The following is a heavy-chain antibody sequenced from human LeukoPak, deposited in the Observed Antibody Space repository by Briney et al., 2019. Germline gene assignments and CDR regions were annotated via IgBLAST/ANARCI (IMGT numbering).Heavy chain of an antibody. V-gene: IGHV4-30-2*01. CDR2: IYHSGST. J-gene: IGHJ6*03. CDR3: ARVMGYCSSTSCYGEDYYYYMDV. Sequence: SETLSLTCTVSGGSISSGGYYWSWIRQPPGKGLEWIGYIYHSGSTYYNPSLKSRVTISVDRSKNQFSLKLSSVTAADTAVYYCARVMGYCSSTSCYGEDYYYYMDVWGKGITVTVSS. D-gene: IGHD2-2*01. CDR1: GGSISSGGYY.